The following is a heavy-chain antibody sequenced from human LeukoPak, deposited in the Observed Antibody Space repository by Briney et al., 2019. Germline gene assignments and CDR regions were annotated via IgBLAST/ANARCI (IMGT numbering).Heavy chain of an antibody. CDR3: ARAPPYSCGGDCSFDY. D-gene: IGHD2-21*02. CDR1: GFTFSSYG. Sequence: GGSLRLSCAASGFTFSSYGMHWVRQAPGKGLEWVAFIRYDGSNKYYADSVKGRFTISRDNSKNTLYLQMNSLKAEDTAVYYCARAPPYSCGGDCSFDYWGQGTLVTVSS. V-gene: IGHV3-30*02. CDR2: IRYDGSNK. J-gene: IGHJ4*02.